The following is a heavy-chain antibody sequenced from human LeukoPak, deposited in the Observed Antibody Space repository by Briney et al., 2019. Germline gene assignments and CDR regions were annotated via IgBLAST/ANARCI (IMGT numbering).Heavy chain of an antibody. CDR2: ISAYNGNT. V-gene: IGHV1-18*01. D-gene: IGHD6-19*01. Sequence: ASVKAPCKPSGYTFTSDEISRVRQAPGHGLEWMGWISAYNGNTNYAQKLQGRVTMTTDTSTSTAYMELRSLRSDDTAVYYCARDGDSSGWYDETSYWGQGTLVTVSS. J-gene: IGHJ4*02. CDR1: GYTFTSDE. CDR3: ARDGDSSGWYDETSY.